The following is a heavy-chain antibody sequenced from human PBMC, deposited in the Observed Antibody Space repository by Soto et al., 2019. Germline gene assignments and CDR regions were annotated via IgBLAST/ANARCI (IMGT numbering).Heavy chain of an antibody. CDR3: AKDRGKSVWFGELLTYYYGMDV. CDR2: ISYDGSNK. D-gene: IGHD3-10*01. CDR1: GFTFSSYG. Sequence: GGSLRLSCAASGFTFSSYGMHWVRQAPGKGLEWVAVISYDGSNKYYADSVKGRFTISRDNSKNTLYLQMNSLRAEDTAVYYCAKDRGKSVWFGELLTYYYGMDVWGQGTTVNVS. V-gene: IGHV3-30*18. J-gene: IGHJ6*02.